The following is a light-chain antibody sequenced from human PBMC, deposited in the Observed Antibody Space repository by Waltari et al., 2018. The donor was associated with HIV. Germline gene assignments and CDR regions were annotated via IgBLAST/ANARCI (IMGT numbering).Light chain of an antibody. J-gene: IGLJ2*01. CDR2: EVS. CDR3: SSYTTSSSTLP. Sequence: QSALTQPASVSGSPGQSITISCTGTSSDVGGYNYVSWYQQHPGKAPKLMIYEVSNRPSAVANRFSGSKSGNTASLTISVLQAEDEADYYCSSYTTSSSTLPFGGGTKLTVL. CDR1: SSDVGGYNY. V-gene: IGLV2-14*01.